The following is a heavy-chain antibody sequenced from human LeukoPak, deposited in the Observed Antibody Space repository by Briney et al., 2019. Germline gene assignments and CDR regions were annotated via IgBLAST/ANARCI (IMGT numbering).Heavy chain of an antibody. CDR3: ARDWAVEPHYYYYYMDV. V-gene: IGHV1-2*02. D-gene: IGHD4-23*01. J-gene: IGHJ6*03. CDR1: GYTFTSYY. Sequence: ASVKVSCKASGYTFTSYYMHWVRQAPGQGLEWMGWINPNSGGTNYAQKFQGRVTMTRDTSISTAYMELSRLRSDDTAVYYCARDWAVEPHYYYYYMDVWGKGTTVTVSS. CDR2: INPNSGGT.